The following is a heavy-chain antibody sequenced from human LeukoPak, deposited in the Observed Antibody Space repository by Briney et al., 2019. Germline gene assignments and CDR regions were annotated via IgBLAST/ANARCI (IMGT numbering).Heavy chain of an antibody. D-gene: IGHD2-2*02. CDR3: ARVVPAAIYYYYGMDG. J-gene: IGHJ6*02. V-gene: IGHV1-69*04. CDR1: GGTFTSYA. CDR2: IIPILGIA. Sequence: SVNVSCTASGGTFTSYAISWVRQAPGQGLEWIGRIIPILGIANYAQKIQGRVTITADKSTSTAYMELSSLRSEDTAVYYCARVVPAAIYYYYGMDGWGQGTTVTVSS.